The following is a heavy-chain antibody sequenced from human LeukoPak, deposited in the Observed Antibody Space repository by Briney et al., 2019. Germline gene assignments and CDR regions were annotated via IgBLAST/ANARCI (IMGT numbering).Heavy chain of an antibody. J-gene: IGHJ3*02. CDR1: GFTFNRHG. D-gene: IGHD3-10*01. CDR3: ARRGAGVDVAFDI. CDR2: ISYDGSNK. Sequence: GGSLRLSCAAFGFTFNRHGMHWVRQAPGKGLEWVAVISYDGSNKYYADSVKGRFTISRDNSKNTAYLEMDSLRAEDTAVYYCARRGAGVDVAFDIWGQGTMVTVSS. V-gene: IGHV3-30*03.